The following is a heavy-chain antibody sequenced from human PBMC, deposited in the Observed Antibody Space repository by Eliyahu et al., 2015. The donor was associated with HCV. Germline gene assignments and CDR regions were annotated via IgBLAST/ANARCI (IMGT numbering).Heavy chain of an antibody. CDR2: ISNSGGSS. CDR3: AKNPTQTVLNYFDS. CDR1: GFTFNXXA. D-gene: IGHD4-17*01. V-gene: IGHV3-23*01. Sequence: EVQLLESGGGLVXPGGSLXPXCAASGFTFNXXAMGWVRRAPGKGLEWVSSISNSGGSSYYADSVKGRFTISRDNSKTTLYLQMNNLRDEDTAFYYCAKNPTQTVLNYFDSWGQGTLVTVSS. J-gene: IGHJ4*02.